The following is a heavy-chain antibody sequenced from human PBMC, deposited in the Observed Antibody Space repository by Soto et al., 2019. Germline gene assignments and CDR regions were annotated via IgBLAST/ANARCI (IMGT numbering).Heavy chain of an antibody. V-gene: IGHV4-39*01. CDR1: GGSISRSTYY. CDR2: IYYSGST. J-gene: IGHJ5*02. Sequence: PSETLSLTCTVSGGSISRSTYYWGWIRQPPGKGLEWIGSIYYSGSTYYRPSLKSRVTISVDTSKNQFSLKVSFVTAADTAVYYCARQVPAAIRLGWFDPWGQGSRVTVSS. D-gene: IGHD2-2*02. CDR3: ARQVPAAIRLGWFDP.